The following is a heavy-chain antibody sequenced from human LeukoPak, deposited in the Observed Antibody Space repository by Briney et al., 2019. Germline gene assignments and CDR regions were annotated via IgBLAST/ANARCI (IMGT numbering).Heavy chain of an antibody. V-gene: IGHV3-23*01. Sequence: GGSLRLSCAASGFTFSSYAMSWVRQAPGKGLEWVSIISGKGDSTYYADSVKGRFTISRDNSKNTLYLQMNSLRAEDTAVYYCAKVGVLPAAFEYWGQGTLVTVSS. D-gene: IGHD2-2*01. J-gene: IGHJ4*02. CDR3: AKVGVLPAAFEY. CDR2: ISGKGDST. CDR1: GFTFSSYA.